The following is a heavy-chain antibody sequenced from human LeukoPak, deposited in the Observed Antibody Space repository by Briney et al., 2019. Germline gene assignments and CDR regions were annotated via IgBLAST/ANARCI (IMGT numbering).Heavy chain of an antibody. Sequence: PSETLSLTCTVSGGSISSGDYYWSWIRQPPGKGLEWIGYIYYSGSTYYNPSLKSRVTISVDTSKNQFSLKLSSVTAADTAVYYCARAMVWDPLDDYWGQGTLVTVSS. J-gene: IGHJ4*02. D-gene: IGHD3-10*01. CDR1: GGSISSGDYY. CDR2: IYYSGST. CDR3: ARAMVWDPLDDY. V-gene: IGHV4-30-4*01.